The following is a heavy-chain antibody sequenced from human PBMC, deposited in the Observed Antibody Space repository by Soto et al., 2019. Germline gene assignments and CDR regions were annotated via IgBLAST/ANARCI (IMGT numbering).Heavy chain of an antibody. CDR3: ASDLMIFGLANLWSYFDY. CDR2: ISPSNGQT. V-gene: IGHV1-18*01. D-gene: IGHD3-3*01. J-gene: IGHJ4*02. CDR1: RYSFSHCG. Sequence: GASVPVSCKASRYSFSHCGLSCVRQAPGQGLEWMGWISPSNGQTIYAQNFHGRVTMTTDTSTATAHMERSSLISDDTAVYYCASDLMIFGLANLWSYFDYWGQGTRVTVSS.